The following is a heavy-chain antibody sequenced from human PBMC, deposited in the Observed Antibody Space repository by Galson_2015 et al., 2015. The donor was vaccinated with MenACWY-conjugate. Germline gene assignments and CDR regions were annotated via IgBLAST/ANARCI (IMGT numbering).Heavy chain of an antibody. D-gene: IGHD1-14*01. J-gene: IGHJ6*03. CDR2: ISYDGSNE. CDR1: GFTFRRFG. Sequence: SLRLSCAASGFTFRRFGMHWVRQAPGKGLEWMAVISYDGSNESYADSVKGRFTISRDNSKNTLYLQMNSLRADDTAVYYCAKDWSGPESTISYYFYMDVWGKGTTVTVSS. V-gene: IGHV3-30*18. CDR3: AKDWSGPESTISYYFYMDV.